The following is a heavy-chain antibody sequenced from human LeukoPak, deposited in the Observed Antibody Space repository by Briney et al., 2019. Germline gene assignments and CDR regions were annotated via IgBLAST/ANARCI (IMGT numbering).Heavy chain of an antibody. CDR2: ISYSISSI. J-gene: IGHJ3*02. CDR1: GFTFNSYS. Sequence: PGGSLRLSCAASGFTFNSYSMNWVRQAPGKGLEWVSSISYSISSIFYADSVKGRFTISRDNAKNSLYLQVNSLRAEDTAVYYCARDIRSGYYSLSAFDIWGQGTMVTVSS. CDR3: ARDIRSGYYSLSAFDI. V-gene: IGHV3-21*06. D-gene: IGHD3-3*01.